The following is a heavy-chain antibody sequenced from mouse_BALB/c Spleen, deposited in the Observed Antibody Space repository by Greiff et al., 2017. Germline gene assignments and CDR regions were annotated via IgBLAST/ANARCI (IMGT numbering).Heavy chain of an antibody. V-gene: IGHV1-63*02. CDR1: GYTFTNYW. CDR3: ARRGYDYDGGWFAY. D-gene: IGHD2-4*01. Sequence: QVQLQQSGAELVRPGTSVKISCKASGYTFTNYWLGWVKQRPGHGLEWIGDIYPGGGYTNYNEKFKGKATLTADTSSSTAYMQLSSLTSEDSAVYFCARRGYDYDGGWFAYWGQGTLVTVSA. CDR2: IYPGGGYT. J-gene: IGHJ3*01.